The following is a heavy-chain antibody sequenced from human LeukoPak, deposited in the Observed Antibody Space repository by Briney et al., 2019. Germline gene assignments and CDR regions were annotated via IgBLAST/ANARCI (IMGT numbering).Heavy chain of an antibody. J-gene: IGHJ4*02. D-gene: IGHD3-9*01. Sequence: PSETLSLTCAVYGGSFSGYYWSWIRQPPGKGLEWIGEINHSGSTNYNPSLKSRVTISVDTSKNQFSLKLSSVTAADTAVYYCARGTGPRLRYFDWFVYWGQGTLVTVSS. CDR3: ARGTGPRLRYFDWFVY. CDR2: INHSGST. V-gene: IGHV4-34*01. CDR1: GGSFSGYY.